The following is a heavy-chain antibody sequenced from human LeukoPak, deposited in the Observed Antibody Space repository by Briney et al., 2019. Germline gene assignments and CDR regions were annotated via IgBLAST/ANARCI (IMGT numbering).Heavy chain of an antibody. CDR2: IRYDGSNK. J-gene: IGHJ6*03. V-gene: IGHV3-30*02. D-gene: IGHD3-22*01. CDR3: AKVGYYDSSGYYYYYYYYMDV. CDR1: GFTFSSYG. Sequence: PGGSLRLSCAASGFTFSSYGMHWVRQAPGKGLGWVAFIRYDGSNKYYADSVKGRFTISRDNSKNTLYLQMNSLRAEDTAVYYCAKVGYYDSSGYYYYYYYYMDVWGKGTTVTVSS.